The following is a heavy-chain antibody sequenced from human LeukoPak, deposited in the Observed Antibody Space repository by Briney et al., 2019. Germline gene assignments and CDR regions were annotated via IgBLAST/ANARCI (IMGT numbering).Heavy chain of an antibody. CDR3: ARGGYSGTYYFDY. CDR1: RFTFSSHG. J-gene: IGHJ4*02. V-gene: IGHV3-30*03. Sequence: PGRSLRLSCAASRFTFSSHGMHWVRQAPGKGLEWVAVISFDGNNKFYGDSVKGRFTISRDNSKSTLYLQMNSLTAEDTAVYYCARGGYSGTYYFDYWGQGTLVTVSS. D-gene: IGHD1-26*01. CDR2: ISFDGNNK.